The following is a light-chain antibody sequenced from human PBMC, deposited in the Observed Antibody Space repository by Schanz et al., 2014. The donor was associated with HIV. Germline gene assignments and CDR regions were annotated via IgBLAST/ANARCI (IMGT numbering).Light chain of an antibody. CDR3: QQYNNRSPFT. CDR2: EAT. Sequence: DIQMTQSPSTLSASVGDRVTITCRASQMISSSLAWYQQRPGKAPKLLIYEATSLASEIPSRFSGTGAGTEFTLTISRLQPDDLGTYYCQQYNNRSPFTFGPGTKLEI. V-gene: IGKV1-5*03. CDR1: QMISSS. J-gene: IGKJ2*01.